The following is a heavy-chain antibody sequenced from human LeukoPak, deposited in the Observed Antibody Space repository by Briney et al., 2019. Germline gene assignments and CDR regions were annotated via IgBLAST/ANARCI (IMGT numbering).Heavy chain of an antibody. CDR1: GFTFSSYA. D-gene: IGHD5-24*01. V-gene: IGHV3-30-3*01. J-gene: IGHJ3*02. CDR3: ARDRGDGYNGAFDI. Sequence: GGSLRLSCAASGFTFSSYAMHWVRQAPGKGPEWVAVISYDGSNKYCADSVKGRFTISRDNSKNTLYLQMNSLRAEDTAVYYCARDRGDGYNGAFDIWGQGTMVTASS. CDR2: ISYDGSNK.